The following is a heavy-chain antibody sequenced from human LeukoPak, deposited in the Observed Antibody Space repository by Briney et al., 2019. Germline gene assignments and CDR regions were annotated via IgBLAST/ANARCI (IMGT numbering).Heavy chain of an antibody. CDR2: FHTSGST. Sequence: PSETLSLTCTVSGGSISSYYWSWIRQPAGKGLEWIGRFHTSGSTNYNPSLKSRVTISVDTSKNQFSLKLSSVTAADTAVYYCARGLRGYSYGYYYYYYMDVWGKGTTVTVSS. D-gene: IGHD5-18*01. V-gene: IGHV4-4*07. J-gene: IGHJ6*03. CDR1: GGSISSYY. CDR3: ARGLRGYSYGYYYYYYMDV.